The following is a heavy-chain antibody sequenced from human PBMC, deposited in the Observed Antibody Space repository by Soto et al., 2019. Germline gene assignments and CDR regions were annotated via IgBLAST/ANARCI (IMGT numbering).Heavy chain of an antibody. CDR2: IIPIFGTA. V-gene: IGHV1-69*13. Sequence: SVKVSCKASGGTFSSYAISWVRQAPGQGLEWMGGIIPIFGTANYAQKFQGRVTITADESTSTAYMELSSLRSEDTAVYYCARRDYGDYRYYYYYGMDVWGQGTTVTVSS. J-gene: IGHJ6*02. D-gene: IGHD4-17*01. CDR3: ARRDYGDYRYYYYYGMDV. CDR1: GGTFSSYA.